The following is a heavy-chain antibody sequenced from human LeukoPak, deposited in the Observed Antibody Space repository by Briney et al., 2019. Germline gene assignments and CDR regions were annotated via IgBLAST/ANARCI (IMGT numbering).Heavy chain of an antibody. V-gene: IGHV4-59*01. CDR1: GGSISSYY. CDR2: IYYSGST. D-gene: IGHD2-15*01. CDR3: ARRVCGGSCYSNNWFDP. Sequence: PSETLSLTCTVSGGSISSYYWSWIRQPPGKGLEWIGYIYYSGSTNYNPSPKSRVTISVDTSKNQFSLKLSSVTAADTAVYYCARRVCGGSCYSNNWFDPWGQGTLVTVSS. J-gene: IGHJ5*02.